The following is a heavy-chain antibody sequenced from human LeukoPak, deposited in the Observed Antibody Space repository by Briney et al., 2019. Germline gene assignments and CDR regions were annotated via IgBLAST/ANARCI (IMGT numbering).Heavy chain of an antibody. CDR2: INHGGST. D-gene: IGHD2-15*01. CDR3: ARGRVVTATFHC. V-gene: IGHV4-34*01. CDR1: GGSSSGYY. Sequence: SETLSLTCAVYGGSSSGYYWSWIRQPPGKGLEWIGEINHGGSTNYNASLKSRVTISVDTSKNQFSLKLSSVTAADTAVYFCARGRVVTATFHCWGQGTLVTVSS. J-gene: IGHJ4*02.